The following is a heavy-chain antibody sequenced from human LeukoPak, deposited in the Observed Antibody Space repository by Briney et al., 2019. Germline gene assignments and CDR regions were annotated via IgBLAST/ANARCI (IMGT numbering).Heavy chain of an antibody. CDR2: IYPGNSEI. D-gene: IGHD4-11*01. CDR3: ARRVIRDFRDAFDI. V-gene: IGHV5-51*01. CDR1: GYSFTTDW. Sequence: GESLKISCKGSGYSFTTDWIGWVRQMPGKGLEWMGVIYPGNSEIRYSPSFQGQVTISADKSISTAYLQWSSLQASDTAMYYCARRVIRDFRDAFDIWGQGTMVTVSS. J-gene: IGHJ3*02.